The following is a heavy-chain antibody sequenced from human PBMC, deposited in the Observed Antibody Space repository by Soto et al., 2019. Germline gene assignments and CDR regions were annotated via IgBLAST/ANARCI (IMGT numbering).Heavy chain of an antibody. CDR3: AGCRIGASCYGMDV. Sequence: QVQLEESGGGLVKPGGSLRLSCAASGFTLTDSYITWIRQAPGKGLEWVSYITRSSSTNYADSVKGRFTISRDNGKNSLYLQMNTLRDDDTGVYYCAGCRIGASCYGMDVWGQDHGHRLL. V-gene: IGHV3-11*05. CDR1: GFTLTDSY. J-gene: IGHJ6*02. D-gene: IGHD2-15*01. CDR2: ITRSSST.